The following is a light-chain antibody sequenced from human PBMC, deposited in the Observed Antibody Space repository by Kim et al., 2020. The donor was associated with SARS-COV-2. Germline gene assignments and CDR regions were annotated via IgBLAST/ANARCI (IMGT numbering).Light chain of an antibody. CDR3: PDLGRSRYT. J-gene: IGKJ2*01. CDR2: GVS. V-gene: IGKV3-20*01. CDR1: QSVSNNY. Sequence: EIVLTQSPGTLSLSPGERATLSCRASQSVSNNYLAWYQQKPGQAPRLLVYGVSKRATGIPDRFSGSGSGTDFTLTISRLEPEDFVVYFWPDLGRSRYTLGRG.